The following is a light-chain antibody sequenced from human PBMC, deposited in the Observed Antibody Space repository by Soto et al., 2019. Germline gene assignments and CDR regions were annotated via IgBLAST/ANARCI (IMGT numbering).Light chain of an antibody. V-gene: IGKV3-15*01. Sequence: EIVMTQSPATLSVSPGERATLSCRASQSVSSDLAGYQHKPGQAPRLLIYGASTRATGIPARFSGSGSGTEFSLTISSLQSEDFAVYYCLQYNNWPPKQYTFGQGTKLEIK. J-gene: IGKJ2*01. CDR3: LQYNNWPPKQYT. CDR1: QSVSSD. CDR2: GAS.